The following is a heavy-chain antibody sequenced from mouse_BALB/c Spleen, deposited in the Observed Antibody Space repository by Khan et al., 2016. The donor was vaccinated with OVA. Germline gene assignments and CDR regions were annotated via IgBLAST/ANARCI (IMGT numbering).Heavy chain of an antibody. J-gene: IGHJ2*01. V-gene: IGHV2-9*02. D-gene: IGHD1-3*01. Sequence: QVQLKESGPGLVAPSQSLSITCTVSGFSLTSYGVHWVRQPPGTGLEWLGVIWAGGSTNYNSALMSRLSISKDNYKSQVFLKMNSLQTDDTASYYWARLEDIWGQGTTLTVSS. CDR1: GFSLTSYG. CDR3: ARLEDI. CDR2: IWAGGST.